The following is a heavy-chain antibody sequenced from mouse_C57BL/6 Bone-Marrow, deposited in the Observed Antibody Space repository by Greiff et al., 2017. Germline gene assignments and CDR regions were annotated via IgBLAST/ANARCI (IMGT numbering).Heavy chain of an antibody. CDR3: ACNSFDY. D-gene: IGHD2-1*01. CDR1: EYAFPSHD. Sequence: EVKVVESGGGLVQPGESLNLSCASNEYAFPSHDMSWFRQTPETRLELVAAINSDGGSTYYPDTMDRRYIISRDNTKQTLELLMSSLRAEDTSLYYGACNSFDYWGQGTTRTVSS. J-gene: IGHJ2*01. CDR2: INSDGGST. V-gene: IGHV5-2*01.